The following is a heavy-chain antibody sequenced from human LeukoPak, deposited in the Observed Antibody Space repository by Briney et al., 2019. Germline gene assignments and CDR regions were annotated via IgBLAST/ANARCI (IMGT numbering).Heavy chain of an antibody. CDR3: ARPMVVTALFASDY. CDR2: IKQDGSEQ. Sequence: GGSLRLSCAASGVTFSDYSLNWVRQAPGKGLEWVANIKQDGSEQYYVDSVKGRFTISRDNAKNSLYLQLNSLRAEDTAVYYCARPMVVTALFASDYWGQGTLVTVSS. J-gene: IGHJ4*02. V-gene: IGHV3-7*01. CDR1: GVTFSDYS. D-gene: IGHD2-21*02.